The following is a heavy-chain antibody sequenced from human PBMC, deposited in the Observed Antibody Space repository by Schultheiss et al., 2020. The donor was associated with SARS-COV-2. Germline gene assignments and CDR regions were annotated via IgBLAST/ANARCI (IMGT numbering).Heavy chain of an antibody. CDR3: AKVGVIVVVTYYFDY. CDR2: ISGSGDST. J-gene: IGHJ4*02. CDR1: GFSFSDSD. V-gene: IGHV3-23*01. Sequence: GGSLRLSCRASGFSFSDSDMHWVRQAPGKGLEWVSVISGSGDSTYYADSVKGRFTISRDNAKNSLYLQMNSLRAEDTAVYYCAKVGVIVVVTYYFDYWGQGTLVTVSS. D-gene: IGHD3-22*01.